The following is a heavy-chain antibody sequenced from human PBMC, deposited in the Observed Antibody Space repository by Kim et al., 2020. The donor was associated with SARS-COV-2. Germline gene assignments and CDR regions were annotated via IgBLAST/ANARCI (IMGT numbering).Heavy chain of an antibody. CDR1: GSRFTSYW. CDR3: ARLCEEWGYCSGGSCYWYFDL. D-gene: IGHD2-15*01. CDR2: IYPGDSDT. J-gene: IGHJ2*01. Sequence: GESLKISCKGSGSRFTSYWIAWVRQMPGKGLEWMGIIYPGDSDTRYSPSFQGPVTISADKSISTAYLQWSSRKASDTAMYYCARLCEEWGYCSGGSCYWYFDLWGRGTLVTLSS. V-gene: IGHV5-51*01.